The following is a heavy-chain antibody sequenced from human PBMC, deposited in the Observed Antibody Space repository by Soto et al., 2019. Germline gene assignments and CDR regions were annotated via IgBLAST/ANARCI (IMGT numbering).Heavy chain of an antibody. CDR3: ARNSLTGYYNYYYSMDV. D-gene: IGHD3-9*01. CDR2: IYPDDSHT. Sequence: GESLKISCKSSGYSFSSYWIAWVRLMPGKGLEWMGSIYPDDSHTKYSPSFQGQVTISADKSISAAYLQWSSLKASDTAIYYCARNSLTGYYNYYYSMDVWGQGTTVTVSS. V-gene: IGHV5-51*01. CDR1: GYSFSSYW. J-gene: IGHJ6*02.